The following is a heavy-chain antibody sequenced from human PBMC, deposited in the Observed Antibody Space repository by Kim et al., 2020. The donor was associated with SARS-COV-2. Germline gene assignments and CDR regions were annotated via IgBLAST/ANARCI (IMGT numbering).Heavy chain of an antibody. CDR3: ASGSSNYGSGHYYIN. V-gene: IGHV3-53*01. J-gene: IGHJ4*02. CDR2: LYSGGTTS. CDR1: GFTVSSNY. Sequence: GGSLRLSCAASGFTVSSNYMSWVRQAPGKGLEWVSILYSGGTTSYYADSVRGRFTISRDESKNTVYLQMNSLRVEDTAMYYCASGSSNYGSGHYYINWGQGTLVTVSS. D-gene: IGHD3-10*01.